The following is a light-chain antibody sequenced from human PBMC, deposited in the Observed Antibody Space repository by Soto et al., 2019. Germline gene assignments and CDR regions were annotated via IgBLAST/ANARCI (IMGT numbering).Light chain of an antibody. CDR1: QNIKKF. J-gene: IGKJ4*01. CDR2: SAS. Sequence: DIQMTQSPTSLSAPVGDSVTITCRASQNIKKFLNWYQQKPGKAPKLLIYSASSVQAGFPSRFSGSGSGTDFTLTISSLQPEDFATYYCQQSFSAPLTCGGGTRVEI. CDR3: QQSFSAPLT. V-gene: IGKV1-39*01.